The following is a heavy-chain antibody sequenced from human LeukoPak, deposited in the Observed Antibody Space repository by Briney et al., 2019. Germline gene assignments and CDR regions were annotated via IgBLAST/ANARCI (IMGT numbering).Heavy chain of an antibody. Sequence: AGGSLRLSCAASGFTFSSYWMSWVRQAPGKGLEWVANIKQDGSEKYYADSVKGRFTISRDNSKSTLYLQMNSLRAEDTAVYYCARGTYYYDSSGYSTFDYWGQGTLVTVSS. J-gene: IGHJ4*02. CDR1: GFTFSSYW. D-gene: IGHD3-22*01. V-gene: IGHV3-7*02. CDR2: IKQDGSEK. CDR3: ARGTYYYDSSGYSTFDY.